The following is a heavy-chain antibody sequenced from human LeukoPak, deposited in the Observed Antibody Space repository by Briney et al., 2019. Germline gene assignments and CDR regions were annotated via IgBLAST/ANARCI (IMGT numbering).Heavy chain of an antibody. D-gene: IGHD6-13*01. CDR1: GYTFTSYY. CDR3: ARAPIGYSSSWFPSYMDV. Sequence: ASVKVSCKASGYTFTSYYMHWVRQAPGQGLEWMGIINPSGGSTSYAQKFQGRVTMTRDTSTSTVYMELSSLRSEDTAVYYCARAPIGYSSSWFPSYMDVWGKGTTVTVSS. V-gene: IGHV1-46*01. J-gene: IGHJ6*03. CDR2: INPSGGST.